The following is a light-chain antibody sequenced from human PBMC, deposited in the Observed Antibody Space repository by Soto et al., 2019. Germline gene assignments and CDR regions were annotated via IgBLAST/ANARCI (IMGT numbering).Light chain of an antibody. V-gene: IGLV1-40*01. Sequence: QSVLTQPPSVSGAPGQRVTISCTGSSSNIGAGYDVHWYQQLPGTAPKLLIYGNGKRPSGVPDRFSGSKSGTSASLAITGLQAEDEADYYCQSSDSSLSGSVFGGGTKLTVL. CDR2: GNG. CDR1: SSNIGAGYD. CDR3: QSSDSSLSGSV. J-gene: IGLJ3*02.